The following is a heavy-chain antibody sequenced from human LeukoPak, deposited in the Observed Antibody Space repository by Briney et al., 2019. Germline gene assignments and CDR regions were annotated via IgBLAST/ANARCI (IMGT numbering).Heavy chain of an antibody. CDR2: IYSGGMT. J-gene: IGHJ4*02. Sequence: GGSLRLSCAASGFTVSSNYMNWVRQAPGKGLEWVSVIYSGGMTYYADSVKGRFTISRDNSKNTLYLQMNSLRAEDTAVYYCARDAYSSSSFGYWGQGTLVTVSS. D-gene: IGHD6-6*01. CDR3: ARDAYSSSSFGY. V-gene: IGHV3-66*02. CDR1: GFTVSSNY.